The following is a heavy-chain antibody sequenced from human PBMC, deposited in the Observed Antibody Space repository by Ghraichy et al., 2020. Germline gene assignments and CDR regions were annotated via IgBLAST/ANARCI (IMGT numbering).Heavy chain of an antibody. CDR3: ARSSSDDFVWGSYRFRAFDI. V-gene: IGHV4-39*01. CDR1: GGSIRSSYYY. CDR2: LFYNGTT. D-gene: IGHD3-16*02. Sequence: SETLSLTCTVSGGSIRSSYYYWGWIRQPPGKGLEWIGSLFYNGTTYYTPSLKSRVTISLDTSKNQFSLKLNSVTAADTAVYYCARSSSDDFVWGSYRFRAFDIWGQGTLGTVSS. J-gene: IGHJ3*02.